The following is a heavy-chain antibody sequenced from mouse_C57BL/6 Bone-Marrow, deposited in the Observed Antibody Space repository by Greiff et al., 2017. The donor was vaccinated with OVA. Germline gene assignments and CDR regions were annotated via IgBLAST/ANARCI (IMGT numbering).Heavy chain of an antibody. V-gene: IGHV5-9-1*02. Sequence: EVKLVESGEGLVKPGGSLKLSCAASGFTFSSYAMSWVRQTPEKRLEWVAYISSGGDYIYYADTVKGRFTISRDNARNTLYLQMSSLKSEDTAMYYCTRWDGKGYFDYWGQGTTLTVSS. CDR2: ISSGGDYI. CDR3: TRWDGKGYFDY. J-gene: IGHJ2*01. D-gene: IGHD2-1*01. CDR1: GFTFSSYA.